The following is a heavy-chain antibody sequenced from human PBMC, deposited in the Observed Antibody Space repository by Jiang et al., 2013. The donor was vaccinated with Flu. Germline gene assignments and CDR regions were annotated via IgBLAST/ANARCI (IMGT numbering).Heavy chain of an antibody. CDR1: GGSISSYY. D-gene: IGHD6-13*01. CDR3: ARDSSTWPRRFDY. V-gene: IGHV4-59*01. Sequence: GPGLVKPSETLSLTCTVSGGSISSYYWSWIRQPPGKGLEWIGYIYYSGNTNYNPSLKSRLTISVDKSKNQLSLRLTSVTAADTAVYYCARDSSTWPRRFDYWGQGTLVSVSS. CDR2: IYYSGNT. J-gene: IGHJ4*02.